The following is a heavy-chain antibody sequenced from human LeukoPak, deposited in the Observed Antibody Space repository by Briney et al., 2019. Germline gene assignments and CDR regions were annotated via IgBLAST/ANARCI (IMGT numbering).Heavy chain of an antibody. CDR1: GFTFTDHY. J-gene: IGHJ4*02. Sequence: ASMKVSCKSSGFTFTDHYIHWVRQGPVQGLEWMGYIGPHSTFTSSPQEFQGRVTMTRDASMSTAYMELTRLTSDDTAVYYCVREGEGPLSKDFDYWGQGTLVTVSS. D-gene: IGHD2/OR15-2a*01. CDR2: IGPHSTFT. V-gene: IGHV1-2*02. CDR3: VREGEGPLSKDFDY.